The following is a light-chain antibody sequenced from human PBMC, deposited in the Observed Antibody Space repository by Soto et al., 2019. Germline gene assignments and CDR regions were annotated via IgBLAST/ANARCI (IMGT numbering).Light chain of an antibody. J-gene: IGLJ1*01. CDR2: DVV. V-gene: IGLV2-14*03. CDR1: SSDVGGFNS. Sequence: QSALTQPASVSGSPGQSITISCTGTSSDVGGFNSVSWYQLRPGTAPKLILYDVVDRPSGVSYRFSGSKSGNTASLTISGLQAADEADYFCSLYTSTMTNVFGSGTQLTVL. CDR3: SLYTSTMTNV.